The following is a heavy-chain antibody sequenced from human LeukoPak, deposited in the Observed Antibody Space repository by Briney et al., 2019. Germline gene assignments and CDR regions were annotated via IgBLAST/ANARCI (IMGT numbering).Heavy chain of an antibody. Sequence: SETLSLTCAVYGGSFSGYYWSWIRQPPGKGLEWIGEIYHSGSTNYNPSLKRRVTISVDTSKNQFSLKLSSVTAADTAVYYCASNYYDFWSGYANWFDPWGQGTLVTVSS. CDR2: IYHSGST. V-gene: IGHV4-34*01. D-gene: IGHD3-3*01. CDR3: ASNYYDFWSGYANWFDP. CDR1: GGSFSGYY. J-gene: IGHJ5*02.